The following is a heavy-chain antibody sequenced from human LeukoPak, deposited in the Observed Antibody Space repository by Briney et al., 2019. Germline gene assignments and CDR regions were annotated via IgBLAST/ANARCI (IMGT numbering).Heavy chain of an antibody. J-gene: IGHJ4*02. D-gene: IGHD3-3*01. V-gene: IGHV4-39*01. CDR3: QSRYLEWLLEY. CDR1: GGSINSNNYY. Sequence: SETLSLTCTVSGGSINSNNYYWGWIRQPPGKGLEWIGSIYSSGSAYYNPSLKSRVTISVDTSKNQFSLRLSSVTAADTAVYYCQSRYLEWLLEYWGQGTLVIVSS. CDR2: IYSSGSA.